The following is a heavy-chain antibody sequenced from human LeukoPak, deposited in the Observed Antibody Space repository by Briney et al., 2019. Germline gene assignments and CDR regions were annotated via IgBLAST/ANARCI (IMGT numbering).Heavy chain of an antibody. CDR2: IQDDGSNK. CDR3: AKDDY. CDR1: GFSFSSYG. Sequence: GGSLTLSCAVSGFSFSSYGMHWVRQAAGKGLDWVAFIQDDGSNKYYADSVKGRFTISRDHSKTTLYLQMNSLRAEDTAVYYCAKDDYWGQGTLVTVSS. J-gene: IGHJ4*02. V-gene: IGHV3-30*02.